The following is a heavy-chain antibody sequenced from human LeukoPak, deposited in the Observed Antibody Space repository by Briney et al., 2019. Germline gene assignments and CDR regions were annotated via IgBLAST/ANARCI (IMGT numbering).Heavy chain of an antibody. CDR2: INYSGRT. V-gene: IGHV4-39*01. J-gene: IGHJ4*02. CDR3: ARYVVYGSGKYYFDY. CDR1: GGSVSSTTYY. D-gene: IGHD3-10*01. Sequence: PSGTLSLTCTVSGGSVSSTTYYWSWIRQPPGKGLEWIAIINYSGRTYYNPSLKSRVTISVDTSETQFSLKLSSVTAADTAVYYCARYVVYGSGKYYFDYWGQGTLVTVSS.